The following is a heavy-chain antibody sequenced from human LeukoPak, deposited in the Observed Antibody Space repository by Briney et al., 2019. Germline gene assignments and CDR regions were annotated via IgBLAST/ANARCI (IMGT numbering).Heavy chain of an antibody. CDR1: GYSFTSYW. Sequence: GESLKISCKGSGYSFTSYWIGWVRQMPGKGLEWMGIIYPGDSESRHSPSFQGQVTISADKSISTAYLQWSSLKASDTAMYYCARQKYCSGGSCSDYYGMDVWGQGTTVTVSS. CDR3: ARQKYCSGGSCSDYYGMDV. D-gene: IGHD2-15*01. V-gene: IGHV5-51*01. CDR2: IYPGDSES. J-gene: IGHJ6*02.